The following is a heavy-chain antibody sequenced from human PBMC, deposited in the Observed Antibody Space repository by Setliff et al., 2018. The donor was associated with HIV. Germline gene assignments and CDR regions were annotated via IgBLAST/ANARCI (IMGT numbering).Heavy chain of an antibody. CDR3: ARDSGTTVEDAFDI. V-gene: IGHV1-18*01. D-gene: IGHD1-7*01. CDR2: ISPNFGHT. J-gene: IGHJ3*02. Sequence: ASVKVSCKASGYTFTTYGISWVRQAPGHGLEWMGWISPNFGHTKYAQRFLDRVTMTIDTATSRAYMDLRSLRSDDTAVYYCARDSGTTVEDAFDIWGQGTMVTVSS. CDR1: GYTFTTYG.